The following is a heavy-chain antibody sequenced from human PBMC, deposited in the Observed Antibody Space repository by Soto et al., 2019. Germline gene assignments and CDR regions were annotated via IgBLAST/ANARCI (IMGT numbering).Heavy chain of an antibody. CDR3: ARDRGMTTDLGGWFDP. V-gene: IGHV1-69*08. D-gene: IGHD4-17*01. J-gene: IGHJ5*02. Sequence: QVQLVQSGAEVKKPGSSVKVSCKASGGTFSSYTISWVRQAPGQGLEWMGRIIPILGIANYAQKFQGRVTITADKSTSTAYMELSSLRSEDTAVYYCARDRGMTTDLGGWFDPWGQGTLVTVSS. CDR2: IIPILGIA. CDR1: GGTFSSYT.